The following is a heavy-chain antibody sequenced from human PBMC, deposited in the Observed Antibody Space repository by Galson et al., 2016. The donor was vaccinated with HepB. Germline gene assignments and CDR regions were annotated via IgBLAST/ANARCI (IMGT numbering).Heavy chain of an antibody. CDR3: ARETVTTDYYHYYGMDV. Sequence: SVKVSCKASGGTFRSYVINWVRQAPGQGLEWMGGIIPKFDTANYAQRFQGRVTITADESTSTAYMELSSLRSEDTAVYFCARETVTTDYYHYYGMDVWGQGTTVTVSS. J-gene: IGHJ6*02. D-gene: IGHD4-11*01. CDR1: GGTFRSYV. CDR2: IIPKFDTA. V-gene: IGHV1-69*13.